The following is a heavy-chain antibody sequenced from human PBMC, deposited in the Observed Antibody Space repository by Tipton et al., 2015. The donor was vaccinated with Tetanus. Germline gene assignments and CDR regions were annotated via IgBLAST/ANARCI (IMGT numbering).Heavy chain of an antibody. Sequence: SGFTFNTHGMRWVRQTPGKGLEWVAVIWNDGSKKDYADSVKGRFTISRDNSRNTLYLQMNSLRAEDSAVYYCARLYGSNYGTFDYWGPGTLVIVSS. J-gene: IGHJ4*02. CDR1: GFTFNTHG. CDR2: IWNDGSKK. CDR3: ARLYGSNYGTFDY. D-gene: IGHD4/OR15-4a*01. V-gene: IGHV3-33*01.